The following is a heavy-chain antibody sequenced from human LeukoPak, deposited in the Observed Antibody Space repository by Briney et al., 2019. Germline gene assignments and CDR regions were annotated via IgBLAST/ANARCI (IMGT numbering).Heavy chain of an antibody. V-gene: IGHV4-4*07. Sequence: SETLSLTCTVSGGSINNYYWSWIRQPAGKGLEWIGRIYTRGSTNYNPSLKSRVTMSVDTSKNQFSLKLSSVTAADTAVYYCARGRYCSADISSGGDAFDIWGQGTMVSVAS. CDR2: IYTRGST. J-gene: IGHJ3*02. CDR3: ARGRYCSADISSGGDAFDI. D-gene: IGHD2-15*01. CDR1: GGSINNYY.